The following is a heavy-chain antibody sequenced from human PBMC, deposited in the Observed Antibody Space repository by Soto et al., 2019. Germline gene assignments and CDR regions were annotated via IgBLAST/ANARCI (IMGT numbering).Heavy chain of an antibody. CDR2: ISWNGGNI. CDR1: GFTFDDYA. D-gene: IGHD3-22*01. J-gene: IGHJ4*02. Sequence: EVQLVESGGGLVQPDRSLRLSCAASGFTFDDYAMHWVRQAPGKGLEWVSGISWNGGNIGYADSVKGRFTISRDNAKNSLYLQMNSLRAEDTALYYCAKGGYDSSAYYYASFDYWGQGTLVTVSS. V-gene: IGHV3-9*01. CDR3: AKGGYDSSAYYYASFDY.